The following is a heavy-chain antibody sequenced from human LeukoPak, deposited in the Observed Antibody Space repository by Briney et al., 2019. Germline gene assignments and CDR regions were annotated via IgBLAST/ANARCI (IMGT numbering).Heavy chain of an antibody. CDR3: ASPYCGGDCYRYDAFDI. V-gene: IGHV3-53*01. D-gene: IGHD2-21*02. CDR1: GFTVSSNY. Sequence: GGSLRLSCAASGFTVSSNYMGWVRQAPGKGLEWVSVIYSGGSTYYADSVKGRFTISRDNSKNTLYLQMNSLRAEDTAVYYCASPYCGGDCYRYDAFDIWGQGTMVTVSS. J-gene: IGHJ3*02. CDR2: IYSGGST.